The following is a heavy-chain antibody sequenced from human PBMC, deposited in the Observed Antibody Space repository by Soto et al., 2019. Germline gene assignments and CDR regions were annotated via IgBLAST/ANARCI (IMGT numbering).Heavy chain of an antibody. D-gene: IGHD3-16*01. CDR2: IGTAGDT. J-gene: IGHJ4*02. Sequence: EVQLVESGGGLVQPGGSLRLSCAASGFTFNNYDMHWVRQAPGKGLEWVSGIGTAGDTYYPGSVKGRFTMSRENGKNFLYLQMKSLRAGDTAVYYCARGFGGGSTAMGDYWGQGTLVTVSS. V-gene: IGHV3-13*01. CDR1: GFTFNNYD. CDR3: ARGFGGGSTAMGDY.